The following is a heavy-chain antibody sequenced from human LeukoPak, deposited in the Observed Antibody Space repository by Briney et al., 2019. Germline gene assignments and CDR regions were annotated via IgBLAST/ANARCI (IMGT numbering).Heavy chain of an antibody. V-gene: IGHV4-39*07. CDR1: GASISGSGYY. J-gene: IGHJ5*02. CDR2: IYHSGST. Sequence: SETLSLTCAVSGASISGSGYYLGWIRQPPGKGLEWIGSIYHSGSTYYNPSLKSRVTISVDTSKNQFSLKLSSVTAADTAVYYCASTSGSYGSNWFDPWGQGTLVTVSS. CDR3: ASTSGSYGSNWFDP. D-gene: IGHD1-26*01.